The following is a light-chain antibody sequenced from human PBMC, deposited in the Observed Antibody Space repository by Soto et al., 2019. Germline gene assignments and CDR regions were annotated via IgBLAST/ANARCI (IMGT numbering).Light chain of an antibody. Sequence: EIVLTQSPDTLSLSPGERATLSCRASQSISSSYLAWYQQKPGQAPRLLIYGAFSRATGIPDRFSGSGSGTDFTLTISRLKPEDFALYFCQQFGSLVTFGGGTKVEIK. V-gene: IGKV3-20*01. CDR3: QQFGSLVT. J-gene: IGKJ4*01. CDR2: GAF. CDR1: QSISSSY.